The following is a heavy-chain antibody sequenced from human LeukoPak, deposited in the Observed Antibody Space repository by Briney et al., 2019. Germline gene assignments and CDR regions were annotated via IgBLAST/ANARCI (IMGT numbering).Heavy chain of an antibody. Sequence: ASVKVSCKASGYTFTTSGINWVRQAPGQGLEWMGCINVYNGNTNYAQKFQGRITMTRDTSTSTAYMELRSLKSDDTAVYYCARGLVVPTAMGELDYWGQGTLIAVSS. CDR1: GYTFTTSG. D-gene: IGHD2-2*01. CDR2: INVYNGNT. J-gene: IGHJ4*02. V-gene: IGHV1-18*01. CDR3: ARGLVVPTAMGELDY.